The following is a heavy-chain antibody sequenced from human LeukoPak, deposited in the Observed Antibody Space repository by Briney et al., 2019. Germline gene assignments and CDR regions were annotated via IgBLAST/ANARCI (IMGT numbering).Heavy chain of an antibody. CDR3: ARTSKSGDPNVGFDY. CDR2: ISASGDST. J-gene: IGHJ4*02. Sequence: GGSLRLSCAASAFTFSSYAMSWVRQAPGKGLEWVSVISASGDSTKYIDSVKGRFTISRDNPTNTLYLQLNSLRAEDTAVYYCARTSKSGDPNVGFDYWGQGTLVAVSS. CDR1: AFTFSSYA. V-gene: IGHV3-23*01. D-gene: IGHD1-26*01.